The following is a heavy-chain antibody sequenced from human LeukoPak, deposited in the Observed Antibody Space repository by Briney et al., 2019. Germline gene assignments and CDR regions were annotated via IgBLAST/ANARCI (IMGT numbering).Heavy chain of an antibody. J-gene: IGHJ4*02. Sequence: PGGSLRLSCAASGFSFRSHGMNWVRQAPGKGLEWVSSISSSSSYIYYADSVKGRFTISRDNAKNSLYLQMNSLRAEDTAVYYCATFPLGYSSGYYYDLRIDYWGQGTLVTVSS. D-gene: IGHD3-22*01. V-gene: IGHV3-21*01. CDR2: ISSSSSYI. CDR3: ATFPLGYSSGYYYDLRIDY. CDR1: GFSFRSHG.